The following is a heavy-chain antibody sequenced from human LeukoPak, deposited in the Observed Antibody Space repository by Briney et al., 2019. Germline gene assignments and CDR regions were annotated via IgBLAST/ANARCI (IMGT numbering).Heavy chain of an antibody. CDR3: ARERGIAAAAAFDY. J-gene: IGHJ4*02. CDR2: IWYDGGNK. CDR1: GFTFSSYG. D-gene: IGHD6-13*01. V-gene: IGHV3-33*01. Sequence: GGSLRLSCAASGFTFSSYGMHWVRQAPGKGLEWVAVIWYDGGNKYYADSVKGRFTISRDNSKNTLYLQMNSLRAEDTAVYYCARERGIAAAAAFDYWGQGTLVTVSS.